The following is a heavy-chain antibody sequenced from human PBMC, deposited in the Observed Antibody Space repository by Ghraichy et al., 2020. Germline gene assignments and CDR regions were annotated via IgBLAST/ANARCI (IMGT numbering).Heavy chain of an antibody. D-gene: IGHD3-16*01. CDR3: ARDVGHNAYDWGNF. Sequence: GGSLNISCSVSGFTFSYYYMAWVRQAPGKGLEWVAYIGNSGRAIFYADSVKGRFTVARDKGKNLLFLEMTNLSGDDTAIYYCARDVGHNAYDWGNFWGQGTLVTASS. CDR1: GFTFSYYY. J-gene: IGHJ1*01. V-gene: IGHV3-11*01. CDR2: IGNSGRAI.